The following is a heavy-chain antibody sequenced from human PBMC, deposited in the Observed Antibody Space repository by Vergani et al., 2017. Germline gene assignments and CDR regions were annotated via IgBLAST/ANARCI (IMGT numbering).Heavy chain of an antibody. CDR2: SYPGDSDT. CDR1: GYSFTSYW. J-gene: IGHJ3*02. Sequence: EVPLVPSGAEVKTPGASLTISCKGSGYSFTSYWIGWVRQMPGKGLVWMGISYPGDSDTRYSPSFQGQVTISADKSISTAYLQWSSLKASDTAMYYCARPSGSYYRRGIGAFDIWGQGTMVTISS. CDR3: ARPSGSYYRRGIGAFDI. V-gene: IGHV5-51*03. D-gene: IGHD1-26*01.